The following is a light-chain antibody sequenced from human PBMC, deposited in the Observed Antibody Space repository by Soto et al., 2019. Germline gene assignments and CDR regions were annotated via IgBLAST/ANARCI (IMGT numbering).Light chain of an antibody. CDR1: QSFGSW. J-gene: IGKJ2*02. CDR3: QQYNVSPST. CDR2: DVS. Sequence: DIQMAQSPSTLSASVGDTVNITCRASQSFGSWLAWYQQKPGQAPKLLIYDVSTLEYGVPSRFSGSGSGTEFALTISSLQPDDFATYYCQQYNVSPSTFGQGTKLEIK. V-gene: IGKV1-5*01.